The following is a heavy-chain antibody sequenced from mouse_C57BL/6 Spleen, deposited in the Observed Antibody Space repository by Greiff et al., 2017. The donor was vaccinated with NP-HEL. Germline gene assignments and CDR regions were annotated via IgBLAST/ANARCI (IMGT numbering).Heavy chain of an antibody. J-gene: IGHJ3*01. CDR1: GYAFSSYW. Sequence: VKVVESGAELVKPGASVKISCKASGYAFSSYWMNWVKQRPGKGLEWIGQIYPGDGDTNYNGKFKGKATLTADKSSSTAYMQLSSLTSEDSAVYFCARKDYGSSGFAYWGQGTLVTVSA. CDR2: IYPGDGDT. D-gene: IGHD1-1*01. V-gene: IGHV1-80*01. CDR3: ARKDYGSSGFAY.